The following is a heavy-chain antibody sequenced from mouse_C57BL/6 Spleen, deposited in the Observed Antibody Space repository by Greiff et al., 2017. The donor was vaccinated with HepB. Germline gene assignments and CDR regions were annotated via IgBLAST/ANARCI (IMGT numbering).Heavy chain of an antibody. V-gene: IGHV2-6*01. Sequence: VKLQESGPGLVAPSQSLSITCTVSGFSLTSYGVDWVRQSPGKGLEWLGVIWGVGSTNYNSALKSRLSISKDNSKSQVFLKMNSLQTDDTAMYYCASGEDAMDYWGQGTSVTVSS. CDR3: ASGEDAMDY. CDR2: IWGVGST. CDR1: GFSLTSYG. J-gene: IGHJ4*01.